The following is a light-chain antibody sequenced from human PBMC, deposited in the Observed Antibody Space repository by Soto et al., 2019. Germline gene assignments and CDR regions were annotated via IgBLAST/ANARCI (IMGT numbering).Light chain of an antibody. CDR2: DAS. V-gene: IGKV3-11*01. CDR3: QQRSNWPLT. Sequence: EIVLTQSPATLSLSPGERATLSCRASQSVSSYLAWYQQKPGQAPRLLIYDASNRATRLPARFRGSGSGTAFTLTLSSLEPEDFAVYYCQQRSNWPLTFGGGTKVDIK. CDR1: QSVSSY. J-gene: IGKJ4*01.